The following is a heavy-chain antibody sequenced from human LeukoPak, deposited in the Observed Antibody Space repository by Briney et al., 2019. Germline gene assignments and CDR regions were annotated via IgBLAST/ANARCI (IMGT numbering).Heavy chain of an antibody. Sequence: PGGTLRLSCAASGFTFSNYGMNWVRQAPGKGPEWVSFISDSSSDTHYADSVKGRFTISRDNAKSSLYLQMSSLRAEDTAIYYCARSFQGGAFDIWGQGTMVSVSS. D-gene: IGHD3-16*01. CDR1: GFTFSNYG. V-gene: IGHV3-48*01. J-gene: IGHJ3*02. CDR3: ARSFQGGAFDI. CDR2: ISDSSSDT.